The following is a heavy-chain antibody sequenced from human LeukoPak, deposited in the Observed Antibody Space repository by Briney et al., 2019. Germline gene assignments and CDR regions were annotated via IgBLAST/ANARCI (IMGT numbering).Heavy chain of an antibody. CDR2: INHSGST. J-gene: IGHJ6*03. Sequence: SETLSLTCAVYGGSFSGYYWSWIRQPPGKGLEWIGEINHSGSTNYNPSLKSRVTISVDTSKNQFSLKLSSVTAADTAVYYCARKGSSITMVRGVISYYYYMDVWGKGTTVTISS. CDR3: ARKGSSITMVRGVISYYYYMDV. V-gene: IGHV4-34*01. D-gene: IGHD3-10*01. CDR1: GGSFSGYY.